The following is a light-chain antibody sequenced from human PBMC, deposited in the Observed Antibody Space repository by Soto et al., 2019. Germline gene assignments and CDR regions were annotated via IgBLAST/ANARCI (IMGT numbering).Light chain of an antibody. J-gene: IGKJ4*01. CDR3: HQYGSSPLT. CDR2: GAS. V-gene: IGKV3-20*01. CDR1: QSVSSNY. Sequence: EIVLTQSPGTLSLSPGERATLSCRASQSVSSNYLAWYQQTPGQAPRLLIDGASSRATGIPYRCSGSGSGTDFTLTISRLEHEAFAVYHCHQYGSSPLTFGGGTKVEIK.